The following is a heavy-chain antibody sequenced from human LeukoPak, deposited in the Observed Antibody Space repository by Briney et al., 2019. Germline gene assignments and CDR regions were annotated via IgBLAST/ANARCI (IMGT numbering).Heavy chain of an antibody. Sequence: GASVKVSCKASGYTFTSYGISWVRQAPGQGPEWMGWISAYNGNTNYAQKLQGRATMTTDTSTSTAYMELRSLRSDDTAVYYCAILPSKVVVPAAHQDYWGQGTLVTVSS. J-gene: IGHJ4*02. CDR3: AILPSKVVVPAAHQDY. CDR2: ISAYNGNT. D-gene: IGHD2-2*01. CDR1: GYTFTSYG. V-gene: IGHV1-18*01.